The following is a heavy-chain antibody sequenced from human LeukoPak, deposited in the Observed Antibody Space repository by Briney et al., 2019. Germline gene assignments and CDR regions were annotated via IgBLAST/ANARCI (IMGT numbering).Heavy chain of an antibody. CDR1: GGSIGSYY. V-gene: IGHV4-59*01. D-gene: IGHD7-27*01. J-gene: IGHJ6*02. CDR3: ARLGRSGYYYYYGMDV. CDR2: IYYSGST. Sequence: SETLSLTCTVSGGSIGSYYWSWIRQPPGKGLEWIGYIYYSGSTNYNPSLKSRVTISVDTSKNQFSLKLSSVTAADTAVYYCARLGRSGYYYYYGMDVWGQGTTVTVSS.